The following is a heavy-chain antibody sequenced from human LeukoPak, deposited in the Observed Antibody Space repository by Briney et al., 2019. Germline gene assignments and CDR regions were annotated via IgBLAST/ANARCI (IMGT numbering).Heavy chain of an antibody. CDR2: IYYSVST. CDR1: GGSISSGGYY. D-gene: IGHD2-15*01. J-gene: IGHJ6*02. CDR3: AREAGGSPPSPYYYGMDV. V-gene: IGHV4-31*03. Sequence: SETLSLTCTVSGGSISSGGYYWSWIRQHPGKGLEWIGYIYYSVSTYYNPSLKSRVTISVDTSKNQFSLKLSSVTAADTAVYYCAREAGGSPPSPYYYGMDVWGQGTTVTVSS.